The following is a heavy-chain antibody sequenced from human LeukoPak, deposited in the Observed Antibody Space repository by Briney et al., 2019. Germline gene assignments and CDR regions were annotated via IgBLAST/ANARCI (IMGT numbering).Heavy chain of an antibody. CDR1: GYRFTSYW. V-gene: IGHV5-51*01. J-gene: IGHJ4*02. Sequence: KTGESLKISCKGSGYRFTSYWIGWVRQMPGKGLEWMGIIYPGDSDTIYSPSFQGQVTISADKSISTAYLQWSSLKASDTAMYYCARQGRIVGATTNLPYFWGQGTLVTVSS. D-gene: IGHD1-26*01. CDR2: IYPGDSDT. CDR3: ARQGRIVGATTNLPYF.